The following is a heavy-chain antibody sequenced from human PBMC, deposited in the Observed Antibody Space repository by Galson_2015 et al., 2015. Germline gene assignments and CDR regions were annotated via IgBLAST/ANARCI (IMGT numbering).Heavy chain of an antibody. CDR2: INAGNGNT. J-gene: IGHJ3*02. CDR1: GYTFTSYA. CDR3: ARDYTDSSGYRGAFDI. Sequence: QSGAEVKKPGESLQISCKASGYTFTSYAMHWVRQAPGQRLEWMGWINAGNGNTKYSQKFQGRVTITRDTSASTAYMELSSLRSEDTAVYYCARDYTDSSGYRGAFDIWGQGTMVTVSS. D-gene: IGHD3-22*01. V-gene: IGHV1-3*01.